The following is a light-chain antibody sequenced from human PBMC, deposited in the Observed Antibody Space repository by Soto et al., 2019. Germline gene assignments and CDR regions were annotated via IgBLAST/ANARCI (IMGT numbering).Light chain of an antibody. J-gene: IGKJ3*01. Sequence: EIVLTQSPGTLSLSPGERATLSCRASQSISNNYLAWYQQKPGQAPRLIIYGVSSRATDIPDRFSGRGSGTAFTLTINRLEPEDFATYYCQQYGRSPIFTFGPGPKVDI. V-gene: IGKV3-20*01. CDR2: GVS. CDR3: QQYGRSPIFT. CDR1: QSISNNY.